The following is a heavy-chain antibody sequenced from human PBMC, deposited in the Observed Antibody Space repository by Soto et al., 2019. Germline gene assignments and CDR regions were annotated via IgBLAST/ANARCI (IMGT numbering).Heavy chain of an antibody. CDR1: GYTLTELS. CDR3: AADGYCSGGSCYDAFDI. V-gene: IGHV1-24*01. D-gene: IGHD2-15*01. Sequence: ASVKVSCKVSGYTLTELSMHWVRQAPGKGLEWMGGIDPEGGETNYAQKFQERVTMTEDMSTSTAYMELSSLRSEDTAVYYCAADGYCSGGSCYDAFDIWGQGTMVTVSS. CDR2: IDPEGGET. J-gene: IGHJ3*02.